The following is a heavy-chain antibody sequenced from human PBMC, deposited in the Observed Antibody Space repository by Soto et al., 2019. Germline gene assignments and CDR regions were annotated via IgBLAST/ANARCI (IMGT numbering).Heavy chain of an antibody. V-gene: IGHV4-34*01. D-gene: IGHD4-4*01. CDR2: INHSGST. Sequence: SETLSLTCAVYGGSFSGYYWSWIRQPPGKGLEWIGEINHSGSTNYNPSLKSRVTISVDTSKNQFSLKLSSVTAADTAVYYCARFSPGIDYSSYEVWFDPWGQGTLVTVSS. CDR1: GGSFSGYY. CDR3: ARFSPGIDYSSYEVWFDP. J-gene: IGHJ5*02.